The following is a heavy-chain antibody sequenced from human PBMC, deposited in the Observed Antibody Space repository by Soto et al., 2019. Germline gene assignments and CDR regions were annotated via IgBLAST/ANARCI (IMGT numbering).Heavy chain of an antibody. Sequence: PGGSLRLSCAASGFTFSSYAMSWVRQAPGKGLEWVSAISGSGGSTYYADSVKGRFTISRDNSKNTLYLQMNSLRAEVTAVYYCAKEKQQQLGINWFDPWGQGTLVTVSS. CDR2: ISGSGGST. CDR1: GFTFSSYA. CDR3: AKEKQQQLGINWFDP. J-gene: IGHJ5*02. V-gene: IGHV3-23*01. D-gene: IGHD6-13*01.